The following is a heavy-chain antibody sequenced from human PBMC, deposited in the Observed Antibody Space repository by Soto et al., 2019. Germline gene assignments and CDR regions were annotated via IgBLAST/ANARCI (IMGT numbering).Heavy chain of an antibody. J-gene: IGHJ4*02. CDR2: ISAYNGNT. Sequence: QVQLVQSGAEVKKPGASVKVSCKASGYTFASYAISWVRQAPGQGLEWMGWISAYNGNTNYAHKLQGRVTMTTDTSTSPAYMELRSLRSDATAVYYCASDSPPPRQWGQGTLVTVSS. D-gene: IGHD6-25*01. CDR3: ASDSPPPRQ. CDR1: GYTFASYA. V-gene: IGHV1-18*01.